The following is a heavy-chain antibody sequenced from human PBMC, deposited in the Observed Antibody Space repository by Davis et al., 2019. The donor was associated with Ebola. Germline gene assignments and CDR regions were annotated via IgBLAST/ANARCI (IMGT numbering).Heavy chain of an antibody. CDR1: GFTFSSYS. J-gene: IGHJ3*02. V-gene: IGHV3-21*01. Sequence: GESLKISCAASGFTFSSYSMNWVRQAPGKGLEWVSSISSSSSYIYYADSVKGRFTISRDNAKNSLYLQMNSLRAEDTAVYYCARDPRYCSSTSCSRNAFDIWGQGTMVTVSS. D-gene: IGHD2-2*01. CDR2: ISSSSSYI. CDR3: ARDPRYCSSTSCSRNAFDI.